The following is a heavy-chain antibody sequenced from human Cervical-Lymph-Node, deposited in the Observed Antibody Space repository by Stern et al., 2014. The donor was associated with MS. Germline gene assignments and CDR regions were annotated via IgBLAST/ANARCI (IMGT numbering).Heavy chain of an antibody. CDR1: GFSLSTSGMC. D-gene: IGHD3-16*01. CDR3: ARTHYVWGSAYGMDV. CDR2: IDWDDDK. Sequence: ESGPGLVKPTQTLTLTCTFSGFSLSTSGMCVSWIRQPPGKALEWLSLIDWDDDKYYSTSLKTRLTISKDTSKNQVVLTMTNMDPVDTATYYCARTHYVWGSAYGMDVWGQGTTVTVSS. V-gene: IGHV2-70*01. J-gene: IGHJ6*02.